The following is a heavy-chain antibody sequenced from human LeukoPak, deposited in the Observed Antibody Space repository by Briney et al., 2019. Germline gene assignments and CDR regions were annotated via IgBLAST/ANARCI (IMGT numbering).Heavy chain of an antibody. V-gene: IGHV3-48*04. CDR1: GFTFSSYS. D-gene: IGHD3-9*01. Sequence: GGSLRLSCAASGFTFSSYSMNWVRQAPGKGLEWVSYISSSGSTIYYADSVKGRFTISRDNAKNSLYLQMNSLRAEDTAVYYCASGSRPASLRYFDWSYPLEYYYYMDVWGKGTTVTISS. J-gene: IGHJ6*03. CDR3: ASGSRPASLRYFDWSYPLEYYYYMDV. CDR2: ISSSGSTI.